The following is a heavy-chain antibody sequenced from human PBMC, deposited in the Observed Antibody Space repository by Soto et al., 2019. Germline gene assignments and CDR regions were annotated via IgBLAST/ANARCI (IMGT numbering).Heavy chain of an antibody. V-gene: IGHV1-46*01. D-gene: IGHD3-3*01. Sequence: QVQLVQSGAEVKKPGASVMLSCKASGYTFTSYYMHWVRQAPGQGLEWMGIINPDGGSTRYAQKFQGRVTMTRDTSTSKFYMELSSLRSEDTAVYYCAKAPRGGVIITTYSAHIDYWGQGTLVTVSS. J-gene: IGHJ4*02. CDR3: AKAPRGGVIITTYSAHIDY. CDR2: INPDGGST. CDR1: GYTFTSYY.